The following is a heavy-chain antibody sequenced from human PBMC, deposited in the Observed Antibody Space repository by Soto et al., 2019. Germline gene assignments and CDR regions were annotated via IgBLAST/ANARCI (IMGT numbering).Heavy chain of an antibody. CDR1: GGSFSGYY. V-gene: IGHV4-34*01. D-gene: IGHD4-17*01. CDR3: ARHYGDYYYYYGMDV. J-gene: IGHJ6*02. Sequence: SETLSLTCAVYGGSFSGYYWSWIRQPPGKGLEWIGEINHSGSTNYNPSLKSRVTISVDTSKNQFSLKLSSVTAADTAVYYCARHYGDYYYYYGMDVWGQGTTVTVSS. CDR2: INHSGST.